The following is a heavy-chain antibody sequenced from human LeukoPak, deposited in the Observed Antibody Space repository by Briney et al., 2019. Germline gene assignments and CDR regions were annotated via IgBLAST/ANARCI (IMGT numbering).Heavy chain of an antibody. J-gene: IGHJ3*02. CDR3: ARHVRSARRRCTSCSDAFDI. CDR1: GGSFSGYY. CDR2: INHSGST. V-gene: IGHV4-34*01. D-gene: IGHD2-2*01. Sequence: SSETLSLTCAVYGGSFSGYYWSWIRQPPGKGLEWIGEINHSGSTNYNPSLKSRVTISVDTSKNQFSLKLSSVTAADTAVYYCARHVRSARRRCTSCSDAFDIWGQGTMVTVSS.